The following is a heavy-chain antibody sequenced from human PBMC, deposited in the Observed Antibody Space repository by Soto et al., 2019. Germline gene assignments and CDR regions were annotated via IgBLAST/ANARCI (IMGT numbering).Heavy chain of an antibody. Sequence: PXEGLSLTCTVSGGSISSYYWSWIRQPPGKGLEWIGYIYYSGSTNYNPSLKSRVTISVDTSKNQFSLKLSSVTAADTAVYYCARPEVAAKWPNWFDPCGQGTLVTVSS. J-gene: IGHJ5*02. CDR1: GGSISSYY. CDR2: IYYSGST. D-gene: IGHD1-26*01. V-gene: IGHV4-59*01. CDR3: ARPEVAAKWPNWFDP.